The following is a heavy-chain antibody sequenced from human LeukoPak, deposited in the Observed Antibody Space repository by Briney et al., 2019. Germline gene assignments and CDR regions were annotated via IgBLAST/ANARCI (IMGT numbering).Heavy chain of an antibody. CDR2: ISGSGSSM. CDR1: GFTFSSYA. J-gene: IGHJ4*02. D-gene: IGHD3-22*01. CDR3: AKGAYYDSSGYYYFDY. V-gene: IGHV3-23*01. Sequence: GGSLRLSCAPSGFTFSSYAMTWVRQAPGKGLEWVSGISGSGSSMYYPDSVKGRFTISRDNSKNTLYLQMGSLRADDTAVYNCAKGAYYDSSGYYYFDYWGQGTLVTVSS.